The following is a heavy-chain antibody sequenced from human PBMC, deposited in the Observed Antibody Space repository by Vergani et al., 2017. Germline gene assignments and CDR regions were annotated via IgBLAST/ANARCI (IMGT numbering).Heavy chain of an antibody. D-gene: IGHD3-3*01. CDR1: GFSLSHYW. Sequence: EVQLVESGGGLVQPGGSLRLSCVASGFSLSHYWMTWVRQVPGKGLEWVANIKEDGSEIFYVDSGKGRFTISRDNVKNSLYLQMNRLRVDDTAVYYCARARKFRFGVVWENWFDPWGQGTLVTVSS. J-gene: IGHJ5*02. CDR3: ARARKFRFGVVWENWFDP. CDR2: IKEDGSEI. V-gene: IGHV3-7*01.